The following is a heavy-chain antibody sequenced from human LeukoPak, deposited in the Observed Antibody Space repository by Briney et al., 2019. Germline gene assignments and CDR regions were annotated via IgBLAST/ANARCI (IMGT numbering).Heavy chain of an antibody. Sequence: SETLSLTCTVSGGSISDFYWSWFRQPPGKGLEWIGYIYYSGSTNNNPSLKSRVTISVDTSKNQFSLKLSSVTAADTAVYYCARGSVLLWFGELKAASAPFDYWGQGTLVTVSS. J-gene: IGHJ4*02. CDR2: IYYSGST. V-gene: IGHV4-59*13. CDR1: GGSISDFY. CDR3: ARGSVLLWFGELKAASAPFDY. D-gene: IGHD3-10*01.